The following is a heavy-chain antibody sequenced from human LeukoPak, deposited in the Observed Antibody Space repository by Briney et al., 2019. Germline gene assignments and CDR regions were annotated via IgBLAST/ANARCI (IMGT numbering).Heavy chain of an antibody. CDR1: GFTLSSYW. CDR3: ARDFRDSSSWPGFDP. J-gene: IGHJ5*02. CDR2: IKQDGSEK. D-gene: IGHD6-13*01. Sequence: PGGSLRLSCAASGFTLSSYWMSWVRQAPGKGLEWVANIKQDGSEKYYVDSVKGRFTISRDNAKNSLYLQMNSLRAEDTAVYYCARDFRDSSSWPGFDPWGQGTLVTVSS. V-gene: IGHV3-7*01.